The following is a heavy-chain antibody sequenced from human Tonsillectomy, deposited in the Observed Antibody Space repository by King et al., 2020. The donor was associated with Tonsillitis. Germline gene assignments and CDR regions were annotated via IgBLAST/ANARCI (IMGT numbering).Heavy chain of an antibody. J-gene: IGHJ5*02. D-gene: IGHD1-14*01. CDR1: GCTFSGYA. V-gene: IGHV3-23*04. Sequence: EVQLVESGGTLVQPGGSLRLSCAASGCTFSGYAMSWVRQAPGRGLEWVSSITGSGESTFYAASVKGRFTVFRDNSENTLYLQMNGLRAEDTAIYFCAKGAITFRRTWFDPWGQGTLVTVSS. CDR2: ITGSGEST. CDR3: AKGAITFRRTWFDP.